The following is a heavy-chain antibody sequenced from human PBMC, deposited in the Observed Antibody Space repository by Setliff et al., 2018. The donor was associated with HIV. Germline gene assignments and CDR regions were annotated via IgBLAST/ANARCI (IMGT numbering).Heavy chain of an antibody. CDR1: GYSFADYA. Sequence: ASVKVSCKASGYSFADYAMNWVRQAPRQGLEWMGYINTNTGNPTYAQGFAGRVVFSFDTSVTTAYLQITGLRTGDTAVYFCARGGTHYDFWSGYRLGYFDLWGRGTLVTVSS. CDR2: INTNTGNP. CDR3: ARGGTHYDFWSGYRLGYFDL. V-gene: IGHV7-4-1*02. D-gene: IGHD3-3*01. J-gene: IGHJ2*01.